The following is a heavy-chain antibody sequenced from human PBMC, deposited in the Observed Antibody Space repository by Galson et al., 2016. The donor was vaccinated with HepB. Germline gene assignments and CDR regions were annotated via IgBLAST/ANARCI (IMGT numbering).Heavy chain of an antibody. CDR1: GHTFTSYY. CDR3: TRGWDP. V-gene: IGHV1-8*02. J-gene: IGHJ5*02. CDR2: INPDSGDT. Sequence: SVKVSCKASGHTFTSYYMHWVRQASGQGLEWMGWINPDSGDTGYAQKFQGRVTMTTDTSINTAYMELSSLRSQDTALYYCTRGWDPWGQGTLVIVSS.